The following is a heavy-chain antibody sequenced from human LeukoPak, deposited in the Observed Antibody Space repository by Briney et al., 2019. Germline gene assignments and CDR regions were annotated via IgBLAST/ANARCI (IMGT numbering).Heavy chain of an antibody. J-gene: IGHJ4*02. CDR3: ARYFRADSGNYYRSFDY. CDR1: GFTFSDYY. V-gene: IGHV3-11*03. CDR2: ISVSGSYT. D-gene: IGHD1-26*01. Sequence: GGSLRLSCAASGFTFSDYYMSWIRQAPGKGLEWISYISVSGSYTNYADSVKGRFTISRGNAKNSLYLQMISLRAEDTAVYYCARYFRADSGNYYRSFDYWGQGTLVTVSS.